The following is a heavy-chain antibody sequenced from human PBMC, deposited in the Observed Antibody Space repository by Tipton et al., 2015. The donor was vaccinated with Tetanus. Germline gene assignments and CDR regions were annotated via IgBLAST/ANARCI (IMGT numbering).Heavy chain of an antibody. CDR1: GFTFSNYA. Sequence: SLRLSCAASGFTFSNYAMSWVRQAPGKGLEWVSTVSNTDSSTYYADSVKGRFTISRDNSKNTLSLQMDRLRADDTAVYYCAKPVTSAGTDYWGQGTLVTVSS. CDR3: AKPVTSAGTDY. V-gene: IGHV3-23*01. J-gene: IGHJ4*02. D-gene: IGHD6-13*01. CDR2: VSNTDSST.